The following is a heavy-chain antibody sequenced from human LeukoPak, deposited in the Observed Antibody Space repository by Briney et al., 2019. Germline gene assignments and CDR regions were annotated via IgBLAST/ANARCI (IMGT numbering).Heavy chain of an antibody. Sequence: SVKVSCKASGGTFSSYAISWVRQAPGQGLEWMRGIIPIFGTANYAQKFQGRVTITTDESTSTAYMELSSLRSEDTAVYYCARVMENDILTGYSSWFDPWGQGTLVTVSS. CDR1: GGTFSSYA. V-gene: IGHV1-69*05. CDR3: ARVMENDILTGYSSWFDP. J-gene: IGHJ5*02. D-gene: IGHD3-9*01. CDR2: IIPIFGTA.